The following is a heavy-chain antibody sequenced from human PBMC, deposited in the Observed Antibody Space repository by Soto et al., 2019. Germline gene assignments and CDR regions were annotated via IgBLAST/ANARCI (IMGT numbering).Heavy chain of an antibody. CDR3: GVGARAVDN. D-gene: IGHD1-26*01. Sequence: ASVKVSWKDSGYTFTSSAISWVRQAPGQGLEWMGWISTYNGNTNYAQNLQGRLTMTTDTSTKTADMELRNLRSDDTAVYYCGVGARAVDNWGQGAFVTVSS. V-gene: IGHV1-18*04. CDR2: ISTYNGNT. J-gene: IGHJ4*02. CDR1: GYTFTSSA.